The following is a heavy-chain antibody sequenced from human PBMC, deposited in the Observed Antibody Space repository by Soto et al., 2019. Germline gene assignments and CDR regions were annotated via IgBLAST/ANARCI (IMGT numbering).Heavy chain of an antibody. D-gene: IGHD3-22*01. CDR3: AKTPLRPEPNYYDSSGYYLYFDY. J-gene: IGHJ4*02. Sequence: HPGGSLRLSCAASGFTFSSYAMSWVRQAPGKGLEWVSAISGSGGSTYYADSVMGRFTISRDNSKNTLYLQMNSLRAEDTAVYYCAKTPLRPEPNYYDSSGYYLYFDYWGQGTLVTVSS. CDR1: GFTFSSYA. V-gene: IGHV3-23*01. CDR2: ISGSGGST.